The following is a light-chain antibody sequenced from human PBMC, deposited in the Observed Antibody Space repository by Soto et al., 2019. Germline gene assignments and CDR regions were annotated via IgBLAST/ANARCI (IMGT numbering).Light chain of an antibody. Sequence: DIQMTQSPSSLSASVGDRVTITCRASQGIRNFLAWYQQKPGKVPKLLIYAASTLQSGVPSRFSGSGSGTDFTLIISSLQPEDVATYYCQKYDSAPWTFGQGTRVEI. CDR1: QGIRNF. J-gene: IGKJ1*01. V-gene: IGKV1-27*01. CDR2: AAS. CDR3: QKYDSAPWT.